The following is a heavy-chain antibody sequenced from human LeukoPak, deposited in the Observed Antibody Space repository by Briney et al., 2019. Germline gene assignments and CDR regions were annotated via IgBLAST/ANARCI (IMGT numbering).Heavy chain of an antibody. D-gene: IGHD3-22*01. CDR3: AKEGASYYYDNSGYYDY. J-gene: IGHJ4*02. CDR1: GFTFSSYG. Sequence: GGSLRLSCAASGFTFSSYGMHWVRQAPGKGLEWVAVISYDGSNKYYADSVKGRFTISRDNSKNTLYLQMNSLRAEDTAVYYCAKEGASYYYDNSGYYDYWGQGTLVTVSS. CDR2: ISYDGSNK. V-gene: IGHV3-30*18.